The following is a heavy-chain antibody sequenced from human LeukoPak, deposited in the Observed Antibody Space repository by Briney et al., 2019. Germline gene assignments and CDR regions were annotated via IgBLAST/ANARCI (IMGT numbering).Heavy chain of an antibody. Sequence: GGSLRLSCAASGFTFNSYWMSWVRQAPGNGLEWVANIKRDGSEKNYEDSVKGRFTISRDNARNSVYLQMDSLRAEDTAVYYCAKGPFTIFGVVSDEYYGMDVWGQGTTVTVSS. CDR3: AKGPFTIFGVVSDEYYGMDV. CDR2: IKRDGSEK. J-gene: IGHJ6*02. V-gene: IGHV3-7*01. CDR1: GFTFNSYW. D-gene: IGHD3-3*01.